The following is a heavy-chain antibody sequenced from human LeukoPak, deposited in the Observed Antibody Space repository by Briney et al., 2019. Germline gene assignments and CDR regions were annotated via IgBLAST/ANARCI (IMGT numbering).Heavy chain of an antibody. Sequence: GGSLRLSCAASGFTFSSYGMHWVRQAPGKGLEWVSYISSSGSTIYYADSVKGRFTISRDNAKNSLYLQMNSLRAEDTAVYYCARPLYYYDSSLDYWGQGTLVTVSS. CDR1: GFTFSSYG. J-gene: IGHJ4*02. D-gene: IGHD3-22*01. V-gene: IGHV3-48*04. CDR3: ARPLYYYDSSLDY. CDR2: ISSSGSTI.